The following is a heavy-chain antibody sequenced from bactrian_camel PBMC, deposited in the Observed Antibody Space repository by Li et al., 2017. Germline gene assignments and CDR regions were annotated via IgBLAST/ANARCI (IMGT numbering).Heavy chain of an antibody. D-gene: IGHD4*01. Sequence: VQLVESGGGSVQAGGSLRLSCTAPGFTSNKCGMDWYRQAPGKEREFVSSISTDGTTGYADSVKGRFTISKVEDTVYLQMNSLKPEDTAMYSCRTYYRDYDVVDPTHTCFGDWGPGTQVTVS. J-gene: IGHJ6*01. CDR3: RTYYRDYDVVDPTHTCFGD. CDR1: GFTSNKCG. CDR2: ISTDGTT. V-gene: IGHV3S60*01.